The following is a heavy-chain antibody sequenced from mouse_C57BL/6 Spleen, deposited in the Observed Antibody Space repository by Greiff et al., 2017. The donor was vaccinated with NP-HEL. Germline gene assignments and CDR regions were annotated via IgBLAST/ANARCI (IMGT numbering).Heavy chain of an antibody. Sequence: EVKLQQSGPELVKPGASVKISCKASGYSFTDYNMNWVKQSNGKSLEWIGVINPNYGTTSYNQKFKGKATLTVDQSSSTAYMQLNSLTSEDSAVYYCARGGYYYGSSYVWAMDYWGQGTSVTVSS. J-gene: IGHJ4*01. V-gene: IGHV1-39*01. D-gene: IGHD1-1*01. CDR2: INPNYGTT. CDR1: GYSFTDYN. CDR3: ARGGYYYGSSYVWAMDY.